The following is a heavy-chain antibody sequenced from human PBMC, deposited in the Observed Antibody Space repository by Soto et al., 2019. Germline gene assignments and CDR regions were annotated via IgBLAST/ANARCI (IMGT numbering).Heavy chain of an antibody. J-gene: IGHJ3*02. V-gene: IGHV1-18*01. CDR3: ARDYFGSRYSGYDWAFDI. CDR2: ISAYNGNT. Sequence: ASVKVSCKASGYTFTSYGISWVRQAPGQGLEWMGWISAYNGNTNYAQKLQGRVTMTTDTSTSTAYMELRSLRSDDTAVYYCARDYFGSRYSGYDWAFDIWGQGTMVTVSS. CDR1: GYTFTSYG. D-gene: IGHD5-12*01.